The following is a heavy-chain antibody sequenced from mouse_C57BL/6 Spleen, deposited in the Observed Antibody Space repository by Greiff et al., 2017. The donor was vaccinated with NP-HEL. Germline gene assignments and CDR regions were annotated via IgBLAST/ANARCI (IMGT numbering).Heavy chain of an antibody. CDR1: GYAFSSYW. J-gene: IGHJ3*01. CDR3: ALDSSGYEFAY. D-gene: IGHD3-2*02. CDR2: IYPGDGDT. V-gene: IGHV1-80*01. Sequence: QVQLQQSGAELVKPGASVKISCKASGYAFSSYWMNWVKQRPGKGVEWIGQIYPGDGDTNYNGKFKGKATLTADKSSSTAYMQLSSLTSEDSAVYFCALDSSGYEFAYWGQGTLVTVSA.